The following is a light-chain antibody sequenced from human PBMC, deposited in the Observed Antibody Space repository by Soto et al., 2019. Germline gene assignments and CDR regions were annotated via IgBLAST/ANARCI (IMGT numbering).Light chain of an antibody. CDR2: GAS. Sequence: DIVLTQSPGTLSLSPGERATLSCRASQSVSSYLAWYQQKPGQAPRLLIYGASSRSTGIPDRFSGGGSGTDFTLTISRLEPEEFAVYYCQQYGSSSRTFGQGTKVEV. CDR1: QSVSSY. V-gene: IGKV3-20*01. CDR3: QQYGSSSRT. J-gene: IGKJ1*01.